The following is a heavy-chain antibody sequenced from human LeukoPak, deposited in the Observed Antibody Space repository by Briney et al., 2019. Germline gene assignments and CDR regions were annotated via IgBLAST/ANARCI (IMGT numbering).Heavy chain of an antibody. V-gene: IGHV4-34*01. D-gene: IGHD2-8*01. CDR3: ARAELMGSYNWFDP. CDR1: GGSFSGYY. J-gene: IGHJ5*02. Sequence: SETLSFTCAVYGGSFSGYYWSWIRQPPGKGLEWIGEINHSGITNYNPSLKSRVTMSLDTSKNQFSLKLSSVTAADTAVYYCARAELMGSYNWFDPWGQGTLVTVSS. CDR2: INHSGIT.